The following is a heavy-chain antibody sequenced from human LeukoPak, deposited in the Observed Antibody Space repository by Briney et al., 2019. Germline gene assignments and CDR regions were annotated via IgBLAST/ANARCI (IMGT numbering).Heavy chain of an antibody. V-gene: IGHV4-34*01. J-gene: IGHJ5*02. CDR1: GGSFSGYY. CDR2: INHSGST. CDR3: ARDYCSSTSCYVGFDP. D-gene: IGHD2-2*01. Sequence: SETLSLTCAVYGGSFSGYYWSWIRQPPGKGLEWIGEINHSGSTNYNPSLKSRVTISVDTSKNQFSLKLSPVTAADTAVYYCARDYCSSTSCYVGFDPWGQGTLVTVSS.